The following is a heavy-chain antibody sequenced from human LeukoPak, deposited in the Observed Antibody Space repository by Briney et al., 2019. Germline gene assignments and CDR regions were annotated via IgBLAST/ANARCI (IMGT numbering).Heavy chain of an antibody. D-gene: IGHD5/OR15-5a*01. CDR2: IYSSGST. CDR1: GGSISSYY. V-gene: IGHV4-59*08. J-gene: IGHJ3*02. Sequence: PSETLSLTCTVSGGSISSYYWSWIRQPPGKGLEWIGYIYSSGSTNYNSSLKSRVTISVDTSKNQFSMKLSSATAADTAVYYCVRHSDRGSYRVYAFDIWGHGTMVTVS. CDR3: VRHSDRGSYRVYAFDI.